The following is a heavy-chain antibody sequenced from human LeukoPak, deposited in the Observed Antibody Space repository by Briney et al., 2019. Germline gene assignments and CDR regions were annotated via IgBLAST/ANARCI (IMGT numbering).Heavy chain of an antibody. CDR1: GFTFSSNV. V-gene: IGHV3-23*01. J-gene: IGHJ4*02. Sequence: PGGSLRLSCAASGFTFSSNVMSWVRQAPGKGLEWVFAISGSGGSTSYADSVKGRFTISRDNSENTVYLQMNSLRDEDTAVYYCVRDPEALDYWGQGTPVTVSS. CDR3: VRDPEALDY. CDR2: ISGSGGST.